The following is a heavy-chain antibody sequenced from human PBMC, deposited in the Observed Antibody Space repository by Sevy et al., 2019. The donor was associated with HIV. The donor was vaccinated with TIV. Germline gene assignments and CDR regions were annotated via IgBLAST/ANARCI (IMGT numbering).Heavy chain of an antibody. Sequence: GGSLRLSCAASGFTFSSYYMNWVRQAPGKGLEWVSSISGISNYIYYADSVKDRFTISRDNAKNSLYLQMNSLRAEDTAVYYCAKRLVSWDGMDVWGQGTTVTVSS. CDR3: AKRLVSWDGMDV. CDR1: GFTFSSYY. V-gene: IGHV3-21*01. CDR2: ISGISNYI. D-gene: IGHD3-10*01. J-gene: IGHJ6*02.